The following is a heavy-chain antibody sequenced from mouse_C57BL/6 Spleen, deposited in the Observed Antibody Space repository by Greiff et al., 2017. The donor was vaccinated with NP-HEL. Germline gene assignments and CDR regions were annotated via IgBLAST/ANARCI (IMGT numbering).Heavy chain of an antibody. CDR3: TTEVVAYYYAMDY. CDR1: GFNIKDDY. CDR2: IDPENGDT. J-gene: IGHJ4*01. D-gene: IGHD1-1*01. Sequence: EVQLQQSGAELVRPGASVKLSCTASGFNIKDDYMHWVKQRPEQGLEWIGWIDPENGDTEYASKFQGKATITADTSSNTAYLQLSSLTSEDTAVYYCTTEVVAYYYAMDYWGQGTSVTVSS. V-gene: IGHV14-4*01.